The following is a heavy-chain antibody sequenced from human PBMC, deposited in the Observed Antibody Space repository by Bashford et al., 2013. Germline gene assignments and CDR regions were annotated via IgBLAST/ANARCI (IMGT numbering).Heavy chain of an antibody. J-gene: IGHJ4*02. CDR2: IYPGDSDT. D-gene: IGHD3-10*01. Sequence: WVRQMPGKGPGVDGIIYPGDSDTRYSPTFQGQVTISADKSISTAYLQWSSLKASDTAMYYCARVWSLTMVRGVIRYFDSWGQGTLVTVSS. V-gene: IGHV5-51*01. CDR3: ARVWSLTMVRGVIRYFDS.